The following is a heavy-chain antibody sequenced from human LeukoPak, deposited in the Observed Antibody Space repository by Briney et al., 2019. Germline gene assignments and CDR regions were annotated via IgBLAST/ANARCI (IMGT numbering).Heavy chain of an antibody. CDR3: ARDYRNYYDSSGYYDY. Sequence: GGSLRLSCAASGSTFSSYGMHWVRQAPGKGLEWVAVIWYDGSNKYYADSVKGRFTISRDNSKNPLYLQMNSLRAEDTAVYYCARDYRNYYDSSGYYDYWGQGTLVTVSS. CDR2: IWYDGSNK. V-gene: IGHV3-33*01. J-gene: IGHJ4*02. D-gene: IGHD3-22*01. CDR1: GSTFSSYG.